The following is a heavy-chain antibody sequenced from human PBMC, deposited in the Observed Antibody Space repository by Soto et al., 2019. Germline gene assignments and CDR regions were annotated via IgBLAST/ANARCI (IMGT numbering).Heavy chain of an antibody. CDR2: ISAYNGNT. V-gene: IGHV1-18*01. Sequence: EASVKVSCKASSYTFTSYGISWVRQAPGQGLEWMGWISAYNGNTNYAQKLQGRVTMTTDTSTSTAYMELRSLRADDTAVSYCAKVKHDFWSGYYGPFDYWGQGTLVTVSS. D-gene: IGHD3-3*01. CDR1: SYTFTSYG. CDR3: AKVKHDFWSGYYGPFDY. J-gene: IGHJ4*02.